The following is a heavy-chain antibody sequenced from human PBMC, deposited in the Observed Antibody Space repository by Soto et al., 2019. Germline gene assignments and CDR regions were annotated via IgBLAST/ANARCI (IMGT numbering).Heavy chain of an antibody. CDR3: ARVVAVAGNLIYFDY. D-gene: IGHD6-19*01. CDR2: INAGNGNT. CDR1: GYTFTSYA. J-gene: IGHJ4*02. V-gene: IGHV1-3*01. Sequence: ASVKVSCKASGYTFTSYAMHWVRQAPGQRLEWMGWINAGNGNTKYSQKFQGRVTITRDTYASTAYMELSSLRSEDTAVYYCARVVAVAGNLIYFDYWGQGTLVTVSS.